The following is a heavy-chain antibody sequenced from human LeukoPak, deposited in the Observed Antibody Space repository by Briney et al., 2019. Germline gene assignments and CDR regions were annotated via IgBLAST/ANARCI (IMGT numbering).Heavy chain of an antibody. J-gene: IGHJ5*02. Sequence: GGSLRLSCAASGFTFSCNWMSWVRQAPGKGLEWVANVKQDGSETYYVDSVKGRFTVSRDNAKNSLFLQMNSLRVEDTAVYYCARAYSYAFEPWGQGTLVTVSS. CDR2: VKQDGSET. D-gene: IGHD5-18*01. CDR3: ARAYSYAFEP. V-gene: IGHV3-7*04. CDR1: GFTFSCNW.